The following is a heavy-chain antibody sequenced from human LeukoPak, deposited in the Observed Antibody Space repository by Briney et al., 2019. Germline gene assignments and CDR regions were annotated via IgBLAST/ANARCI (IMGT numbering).Heavy chain of an antibody. V-gene: IGHV3-9*01. CDR1: GFSFDDYV. Sequence: GGSLRLSCAVSGFSFDDYVMHWVRQVPGKGLEWVSGISWNSNNIDYADSVKGRFTTSRDNAKNSLYLQMNSLRAEDTALYYCAINGGGDSGYGNFDYWGQGTLVTVSS. J-gene: IGHJ4*02. D-gene: IGHD5-12*01. CDR3: AINGGGDSGYGNFDY. CDR2: ISWNSNNI.